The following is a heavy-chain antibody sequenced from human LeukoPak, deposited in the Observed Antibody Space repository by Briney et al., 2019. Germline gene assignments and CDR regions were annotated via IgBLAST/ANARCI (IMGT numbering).Heavy chain of an antibody. D-gene: IGHD6-13*01. CDR3: AKEKYSSSWYEAYFQH. V-gene: IGHV3-9*01. J-gene: IGHJ1*01. CDR2: ISWNSGSI. Sequence: GGSLRLSCAASGFTFDDYAMHWARQAPGKGLEWVPGISWNSGSIRYADSVKGRFTISGDNAKNSLYLQMNSLRAEDTALYYCAKEKYSSSWYEAYFQHWGQGTLVTVSS. CDR1: GFTFDDYA.